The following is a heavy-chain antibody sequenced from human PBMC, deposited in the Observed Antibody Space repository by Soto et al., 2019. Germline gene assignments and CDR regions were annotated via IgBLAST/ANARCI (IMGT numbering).Heavy chain of an antibody. J-gene: IGHJ4*02. CDR1: GGSISSGGYY. CDR3: ARGSNYLDYFDY. V-gene: IGHV4-31*03. Sequence: QVQLQESGPGLVKPSQTLSLTCTVSGGSISSGGYYGSWIRQHPGKGLELIGYIYYSGSTYYNPSLKSRVTISVDTSKNQFSLKLSSVTAADTAVYYCARGSNYLDYFDYLGQGTLVTVSS. CDR2: IYYSGST. D-gene: IGHD4-4*01.